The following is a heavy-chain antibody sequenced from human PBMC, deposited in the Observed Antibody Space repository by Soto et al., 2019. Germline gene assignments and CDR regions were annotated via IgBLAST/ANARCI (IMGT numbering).Heavy chain of an antibody. D-gene: IGHD6-6*01. V-gene: IGHV1-18*01. CDR1: GYSFITYG. J-gene: IGHJ6*02. Sequence: QVQLVQSGAEVKKPGASVKVSCKASGYSFITYGISWVRQAPGQGLEWMGWISTYNGNTKYAQKLQGRVTMTTDTSTTTGYMELRSLRSDDTAVHYCARDRPTSSIRARDYYYAMDVWGQGTTVTVSS. CDR2: ISTYNGNT. CDR3: ARDRPTSSIRARDYYYAMDV.